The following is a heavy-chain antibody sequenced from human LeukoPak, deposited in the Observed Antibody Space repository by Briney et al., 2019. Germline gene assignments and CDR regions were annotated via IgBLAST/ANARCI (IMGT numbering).Heavy chain of an antibody. D-gene: IGHD3-10*01. J-gene: IGHJ4*02. CDR1: GFSFNNYG. V-gene: IGHV3-30*18. CDR2: ISYEGKNS. CDR3: AKEKDYYVSRSCDY. Sequence: GGSLRLSCTCSGFSFNNYGMHWVRQAPGKGLEWVAVISYEGKNSYYADSVKGRFTISRDNSQNTLYLQMNNLRAEDTALYYCAKEKDYYVSRSCDYWGQGTQVTVSS.